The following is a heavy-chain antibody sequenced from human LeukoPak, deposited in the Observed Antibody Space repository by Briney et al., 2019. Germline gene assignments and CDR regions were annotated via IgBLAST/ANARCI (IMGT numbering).Heavy chain of an antibody. CDR1: GGSISSYY. Sequence: SETLSLTCTVSGGSISSYYWSWIRQPPGKGLEWIGYIYYSGSTNYNPSLKSRVTISVDTSKNQFSLKLSSVTAADTAVYYCARGQYYYDSSGYYLDYWGQGTLVTVSS. D-gene: IGHD3-22*01. CDR3: ARGQYYYDSSGYYLDY. V-gene: IGHV4-59*01. CDR2: IYYSGST. J-gene: IGHJ4*02.